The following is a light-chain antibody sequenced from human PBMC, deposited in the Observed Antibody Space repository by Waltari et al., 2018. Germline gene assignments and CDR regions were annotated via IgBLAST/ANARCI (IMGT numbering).Light chain of an antibody. Sequence: QSVLTPAPPASGSPGQRVTIPCTRRGSNIRAGSDVHWYQQLPRAAPKLLIYGISTRPLGVPDRFFGSTSGTSASLAITGLQAEDEADYYCQSYDTSLSVVFGGGTKLTGL. J-gene: IGLJ3*02. CDR1: GSNIRAGSD. V-gene: IGLV1-40*01. CDR2: GIS. CDR3: QSYDTSLSVV.